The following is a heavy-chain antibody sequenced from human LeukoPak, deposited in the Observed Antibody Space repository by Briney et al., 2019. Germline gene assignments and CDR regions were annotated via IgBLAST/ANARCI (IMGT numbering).Heavy chain of an antibody. D-gene: IGHD3-22*01. CDR2: ISYDGSNK. CDR3: AKDAYYDSSGYWPPPGFDP. Sequence: PGGSLRLSCAASGFTFSSYGMHWVRQAPGKGLEWVAVISYDGSNKYYADSVKGRFTISRDNSKNTLYLQMNSLRAEDTAVYYCAKDAYYDSSGYWPPPGFDPWGQGTLVTVSS. CDR1: GFTFSSYG. J-gene: IGHJ5*02. V-gene: IGHV3-30*18.